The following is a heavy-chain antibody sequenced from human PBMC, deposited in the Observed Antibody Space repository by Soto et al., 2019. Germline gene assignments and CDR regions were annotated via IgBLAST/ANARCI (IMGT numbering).Heavy chain of an antibody. CDR3: ARAEFSSLLNYFDY. D-gene: IGHD2-21*01. V-gene: IGHV3-21*01. J-gene: IGHJ4*02. CDR1: GFTFSSYS. CDR2: ISSSSSYI. Sequence: PGGSLRLSCAASGFTFSSYSMNWVRQAPGKGLEWVSSISSSSSYIYYADSVKGRFTISRDNAKNSLYLQMNSLRAEDTAVYYCARAEFSSLLNYFDYWGQGTLVTVSS.